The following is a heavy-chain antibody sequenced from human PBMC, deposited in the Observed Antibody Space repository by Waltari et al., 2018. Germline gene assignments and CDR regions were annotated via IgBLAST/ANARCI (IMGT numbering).Heavy chain of an antibody. D-gene: IGHD5-12*01. J-gene: IGHJ5*02. CDR3: AVYLRSSPFDP. Sequence: EVQLVESGGGLVQPGGSLRLSCAASGFTFSSYLMHWVRQAPGKGLVWVSRINSDGSTTGYADSVKGRFTISRDNTKNTLSLQMNSLRDEDTAVYYCAVYLRSSPFDPWGQGTLVTVSS. CDR1: GFTFSSYL. V-gene: IGHV3-74*01. CDR2: INSDGSTT.